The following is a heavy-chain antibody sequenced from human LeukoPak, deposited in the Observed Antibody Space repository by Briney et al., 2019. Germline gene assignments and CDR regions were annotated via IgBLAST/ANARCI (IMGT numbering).Heavy chain of an antibody. J-gene: IGHJ6*03. D-gene: IGHD3-22*01. CDR2: IYPGDSDT. CDR3: ARLWDYYDSSGSGYYMDV. Sequence: GESLKISCKGSGDSLTSYWICWGRQMPGEGPGWMGIIYPGDSDTRYSPSFQGQVAISADKSISTAYLQWSSLKASDTAMYYCARLWDYYDSSGSGYYMDVWGKGTTVTVSS. V-gene: IGHV5-51*01. CDR1: GDSLTSYW.